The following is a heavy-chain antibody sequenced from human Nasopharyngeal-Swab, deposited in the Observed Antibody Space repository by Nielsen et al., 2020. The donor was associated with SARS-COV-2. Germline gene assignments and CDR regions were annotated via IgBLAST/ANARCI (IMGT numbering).Heavy chain of an antibody. CDR2: IYYSGST. CDR3: ARKSGWLGAFDI. V-gene: IGHV4-59*08. CDR1: GGSISSYY. J-gene: IGHJ3*02. Sequence: SETLSLTCTVSGGSISSYYWSWIRQPPGKGLEWIGYIYYSGSTNYNPSLKSRVTISVDTSKNQFSLKLSSVTAADTAVYYCARKSGWLGAFDIWGQGTMVTASS. D-gene: IGHD5-12*01.